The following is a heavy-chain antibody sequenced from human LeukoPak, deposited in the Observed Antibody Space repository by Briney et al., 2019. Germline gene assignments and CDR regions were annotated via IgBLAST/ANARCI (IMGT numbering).Heavy chain of an antibody. J-gene: IGHJ4*02. D-gene: IGHD6-19*01. CDR2: ISYDGSNK. Sequence: PGRSLRLSCAASGFTFSRYALHWVRQAPGRGVEGVAVISYDGSNKYYADSVKGRFTISRDNSKNTLYLQMNSLRAEDTAVYYCARSIAVAGDDLDYWGQGTLVTVSS. CDR3: ARSIAVAGDDLDY. V-gene: IGHV3-30-3*01. CDR1: GFTFSRYA.